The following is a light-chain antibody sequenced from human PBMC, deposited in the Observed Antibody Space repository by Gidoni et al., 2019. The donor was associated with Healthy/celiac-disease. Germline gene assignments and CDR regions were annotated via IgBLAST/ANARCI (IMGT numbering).Light chain of an antibody. Sequence: DIHMTQSPSSLSASVGDRVTITCRASQSISSYLNWYQQKPGKAPKLLIYAAYSLQSGVPSRFSGSGSGTDFTLTISSLQPEEFANYYCQQSYSTPLTFGGGTKVEIK. CDR1: QSISSY. V-gene: IGKV1-39*01. CDR3: QQSYSTPLT. J-gene: IGKJ4*01. CDR2: AAY.